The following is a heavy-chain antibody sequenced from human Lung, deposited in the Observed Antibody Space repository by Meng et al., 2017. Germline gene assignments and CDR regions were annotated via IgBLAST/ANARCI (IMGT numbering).Heavy chain of an antibody. CDR2: IDPNNDHT. D-gene: IGHD6-13*01. J-gene: IGHJ4*02. CDR1: GYTFAAYW. V-gene: IGHV1-2*06. Sequence: QLQLVQSGLGVKKPGASVKLSCKPSGYTFAAYWIHWLRQAPGQGLEWMGRIDPNNDHTQYAQNFQGRVTMTSDTSISTVYMELNGLRSDDTAVYYCARDEDISAAGKLFGDYWGQGTLVTVSS. CDR3: ARDEDISAAGKLFGDY.